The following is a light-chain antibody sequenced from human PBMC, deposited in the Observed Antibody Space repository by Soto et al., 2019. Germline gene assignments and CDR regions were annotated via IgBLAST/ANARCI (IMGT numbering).Light chain of an antibody. J-gene: IGKJ1*01. V-gene: IGKV1-5*03. CDR3: QQYNTYPWT. CDR1: QSINTW. Sequence: DIQMTQSPSTLYASVGDRVTITCRAWQSINTWLAWYQQKPGKAPKLLISKASGLERGVPSRFSGSGSGTEFTLIISILQPDDLSTYYCQQYNTYPWTFGQGTKVEVK. CDR2: KAS.